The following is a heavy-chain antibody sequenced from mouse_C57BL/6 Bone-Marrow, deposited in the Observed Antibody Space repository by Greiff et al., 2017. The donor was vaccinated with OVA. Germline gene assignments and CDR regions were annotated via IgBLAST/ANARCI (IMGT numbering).Heavy chain of an antibody. CDR3: ARLDYGSSWDY. J-gene: IGHJ2*01. D-gene: IGHD1-1*01. V-gene: IGHV1-55*01. CDR1: GYTFTSYW. CDR2: IYPGSGST. Sequence: QVQLKQSGAELVKPGASVKMSCKASGYTFTSYWITWVKQRPGQGLEWIGDIYPGSGSTNYNEKFKSKATLTVDTSSSTAYMQLSSLTSEDSAVYYCARLDYGSSWDYWGQGTTLTVSS.